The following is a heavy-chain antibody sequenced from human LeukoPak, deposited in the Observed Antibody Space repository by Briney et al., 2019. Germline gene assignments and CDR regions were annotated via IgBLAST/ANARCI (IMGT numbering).Heavy chain of an antibody. V-gene: IGHV3-53*04. CDR2: IYSGSST. D-gene: IGHD3-22*01. Sequence: PGGSLRLSCAASGFTVSSNYMSSVRQAPGRGLEWVSVIYSGSSTYYADSVKGRFTISRHNSKNTLYLQMNSLRAEDTAVYYCARFSGSSGYYHDYWGQGTLVTVSS. CDR3: ARFSGSSGYYHDY. J-gene: IGHJ4*02. CDR1: GFTVSSNY.